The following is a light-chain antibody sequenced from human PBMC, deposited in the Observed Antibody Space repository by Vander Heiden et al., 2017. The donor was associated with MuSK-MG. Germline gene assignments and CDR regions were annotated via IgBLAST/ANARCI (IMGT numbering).Light chain of an antibody. V-gene: IGKV1-39*01. CDR1: QSISSY. CDR2: AAS. J-gene: IGKJ4*01. Sequence: DIQMTQSPSSLSASVGDRVTITCRASQSISSYLNWYQQKPGKAPKLLIYAASNLQSGVPSRFSGSGSGTDFTLTISSLQPEDFATYYCQQEDNTPFTFGQGTKVEIK. CDR3: QQEDNTPFT.